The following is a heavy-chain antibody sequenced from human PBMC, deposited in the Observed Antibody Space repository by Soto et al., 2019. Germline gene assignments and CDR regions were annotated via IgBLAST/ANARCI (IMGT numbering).Heavy chain of an antibody. D-gene: IGHD3-3*01. V-gene: IGHV2-5*02. CDR3: ARIFDFCSGYYISY. Sequence: QITLKESGPTLVKPTQTLTLTCTFSGFSLSTSGVAVGWIRQAPRKAPEWLAFIFLDDDKRYSPSLENRLTITKDTSTNQVVLTMTNMDPVDTATYYCARIFDFCSGYYISYWGRGTLVTVSS. J-gene: IGHJ4*02. CDR2: IFLDDDK. CDR1: GFSLSTSGVA.